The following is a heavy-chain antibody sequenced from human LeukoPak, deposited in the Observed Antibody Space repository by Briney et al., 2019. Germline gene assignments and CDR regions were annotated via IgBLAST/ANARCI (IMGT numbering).Heavy chain of an antibody. CDR2: LNFDGVNT. J-gene: IGHJ4*02. V-gene: IGHV3-23*01. CDR3: AKATPFNDYYDSSGYYSNRYFDY. D-gene: IGHD3-22*01. Sequence: GGSLRLSCAASGFTFSSHAMSWVRQAPGKGLEWVSSLNFDGVNTYYADSVKGRFTISRDNSKNTLYLQMNSLRAEDTAVYYCAKATPFNDYYDSSGYYSNRYFDYWGQGTLVTVSS. CDR1: GFTFSSHA.